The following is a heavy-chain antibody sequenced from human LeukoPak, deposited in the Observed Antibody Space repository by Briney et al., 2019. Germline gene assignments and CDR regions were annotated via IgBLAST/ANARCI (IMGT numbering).Heavy chain of an antibody. CDR3: AKVATEAFYFDY. Sequence: GGPLRLSCAASGFTFSSYEMNWVRQAPGXGLEWVSYIGSFGTTISYADSVKGRFTISRDNAKSSLYLQMSSLRAEDTAVYYCAKVATEAFYFDYWGQGAQVTVSS. CDR2: IGSFGTTI. D-gene: IGHD5-12*01. J-gene: IGHJ4*02. V-gene: IGHV3-48*03. CDR1: GFTFSSYE.